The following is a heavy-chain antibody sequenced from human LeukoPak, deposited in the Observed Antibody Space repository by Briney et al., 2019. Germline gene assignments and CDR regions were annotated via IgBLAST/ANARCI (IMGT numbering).Heavy chain of an antibody. Sequence: PSETLSLTCAVYGGSFSDYYWSWIRQPPGKGLEWIGEINHSGSTDYNPSLKSRVTISVDTSNNQFSLKLTSVTAADTAVYYCARWVGATRFDYWGQGTLVTVSS. J-gene: IGHJ4*02. CDR3: ARWVGATRFDY. CDR2: INHSGST. D-gene: IGHD1-26*01. CDR1: GGSFSDYY. V-gene: IGHV4-34*01.